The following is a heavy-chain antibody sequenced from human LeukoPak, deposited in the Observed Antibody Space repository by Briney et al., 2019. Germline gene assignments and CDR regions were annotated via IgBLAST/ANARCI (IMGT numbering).Heavy chain of an antibody. J-gene: IGHJ3*02. Sequence: GASVRVSCKASGYTFTSYGISWVREAPGQGLEWMGWISAYNGNTNYAQKLQGRVTMTTDTSTSTAYMELRSLRSDDTAVYYCARDLVSSKPPAFDIWGQGTMVTVSS. CDR1: GYTFTSYG. D-gene: IGHD2-21*01. CDR2: ISAYNGNT. CDR3: ARDLVSSKPPAFDI. V-gene: IGHV1-18*01.